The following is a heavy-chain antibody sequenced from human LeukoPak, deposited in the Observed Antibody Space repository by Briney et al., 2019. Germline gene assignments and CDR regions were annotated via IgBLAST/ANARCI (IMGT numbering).Heavy chain of an antibody. Sequence: PSETLSLTCAVSGYSISSGYYWGWIRQPPGEGLEWVGSIYHSGSTYYNPSLKSRVTISVDTSKNQFSLKLSSVTAADTAVYYCASEGPCGGDCYHDYWGQGTLVTVSS. D-gene: IGHD2-21*01. CDR1: GYSISSGYY. V-gene: IGHV4-38-2*01. J-gene: IGHJ4*02. CDR3: ASEGPCGGDCYHDY. CDR2: IYHSGST.